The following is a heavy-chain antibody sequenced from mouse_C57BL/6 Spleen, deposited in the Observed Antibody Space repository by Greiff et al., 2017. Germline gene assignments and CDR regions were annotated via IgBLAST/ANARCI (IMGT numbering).Heavy chain of an antibody. CDR3: ARGGLLRYFDY. CDR1: GYTFTSYW. J-gene: IGHJ2*01. D-gene: IGHD1-1*01. V-gene: IGHV1-64*01. Sequence: QVQLQQPGAELVKPGASVKLSCKASGYTFTSYWMHWVKQRPGQGLEWIGMIHPNSGSTNYNEKFKSKAPLTLEKSSRTAYMRLSSLTAEDSAVYYWARGGLLRYFDYWGQGTTLTVSS. CDR2: IHPNSGST.